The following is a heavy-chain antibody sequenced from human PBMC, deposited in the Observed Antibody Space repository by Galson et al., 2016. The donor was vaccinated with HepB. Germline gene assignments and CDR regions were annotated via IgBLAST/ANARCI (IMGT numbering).Heavy chain of an antibody. Sequence: SLRLSCAASGFTFSSYWMPWVRQAPGKGLEWVANIKEDGSVKYHVDSVQGRFPISRDNAKNSLYLQMNSLRAEDTAVYYCAREPRAGAYYFDYWGQGTLVTVSS. J-gene: IGHJ4*02. CDR2: IKEDGSVK. V-gene: IGHV3-7*03. CDR1: GFTFSSYW. D-gene: IGHD2-21*01. CDR3: AREPRAGAYYFDY.